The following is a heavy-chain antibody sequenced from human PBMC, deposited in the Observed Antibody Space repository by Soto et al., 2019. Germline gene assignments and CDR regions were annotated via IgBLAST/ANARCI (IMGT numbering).Heavy chain of an antibody. CDR1: GGSFSGYY. V-gene: IGHV4-34*01. Sequence: ETLSLTCAVYGGSFSGYYWSWIRQPPGKGLEWIGEINHSGSTNYNPSLKSRVTISVDTSKNQFSLKLSSVTAADTAVYYCARGAEYSYGLYYYYGMDVWGQGTTVTVSS. CDR3: ARGAEYSYGLYYYYGMDV. J-gene: IGHJ6*02. D-gene: IGHD5-18*01. CDR2: INHSGST.